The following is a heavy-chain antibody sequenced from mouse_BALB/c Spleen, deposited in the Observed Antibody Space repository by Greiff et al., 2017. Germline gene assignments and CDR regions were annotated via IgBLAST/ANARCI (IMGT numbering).Heavy chain of an antibody. D-gene: IGHD1-1*01. CDR1: GFTFSDYY. CDR2: ISDGGSDT. V-gene: IGHV5-4*02. J-gene: IGHJ4*01. CDR3: ASDPYGSSYAMDY. Sequence: EVHLVESGGGLVKPGGSLKLSCAASGFTFSDYYMYWVRQTPEKRLEWVATISDGGSDTYYPDSVKGRFTISRDNAKNNLYLQMSSLKSEDTAMYYCASDPYGSSYAMDYWGQGTAVTVSS.